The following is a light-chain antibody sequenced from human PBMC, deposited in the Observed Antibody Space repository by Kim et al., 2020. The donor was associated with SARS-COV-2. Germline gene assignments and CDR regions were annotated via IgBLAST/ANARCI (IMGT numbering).Light chain of an antibody. CDR3: QQYNNWPPLT. CDR1: QSVSRN. J-gene: IGKJ4*01. V-gene: IGKV3-15*01. Sequence: SPGERVTLSCRASQSVSRNLAWYQQKPGQAPRLLIYGASTRATGIPARFSGSGSGTEFTLTISSLQSEDFAFYYCQQYNNWPPLTFGGGTKVDIK. CDR2: GAS.